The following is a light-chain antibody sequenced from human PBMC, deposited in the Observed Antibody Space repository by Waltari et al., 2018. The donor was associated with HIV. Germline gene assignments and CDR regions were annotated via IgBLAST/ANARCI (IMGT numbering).Light chain of an antibody. J-gene: IGLJ3*02. Sequence: NFMLTQPHSVSESPGKTVTISCTGSSGSIASNYVQRYQQRPGSAPTPVIYEDNQRPPGVPDRFSGSIDSSSNSASLTIAGLKTEDEADDYCQSYDSSNHWVFGGGTKLTVL. V-gene: IGLV6-57*02. CDR3: QSYDSSNHWV. CDR1: SGSIASNY. CDR2: EDN.